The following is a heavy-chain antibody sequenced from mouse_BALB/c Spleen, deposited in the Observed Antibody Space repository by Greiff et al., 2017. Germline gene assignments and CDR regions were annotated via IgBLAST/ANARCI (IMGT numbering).Heavy chain of an antibody. V-gene: IGHV1-69*01. CDR2: IDTSDSYT. J-gene: IGHJ1*01. CDR3: ARYRYGSSDWYFDV. Sequence: VKLQQPGAELVMPGASVKMSCKASGYTFTDYWMHWVKQRPGQGLEWIGAIDTSDSYTSYNQKFKGKATLTVDESSSTAYMQLSSLTSEDSAVYYCARYRYGSSDWYFDVWGAGTTVTVSS. D-gene: IGHD1-1*01. CDR1: GYTFTDYW.